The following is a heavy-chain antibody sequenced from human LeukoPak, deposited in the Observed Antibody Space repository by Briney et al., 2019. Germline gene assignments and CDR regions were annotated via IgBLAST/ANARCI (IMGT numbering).Heavy chain of an antibody. J-gene: IGHJ4*02. D-gene: IGHD6-13*01. CDR1: GGSFSGYY. CDR2: INHSGST. V-gene: IGHV4-34*01. CDR3: ASFTGAAALFDY. Sequence: PSETLSPTCAVYGGSFSGYYWSWIRQPPGKGLEWIGEINHSGSTNYNPSLKGRVTISVDTSKNQFSLKLSSVTAADTAVYYCASFTGAAALFDYWGQGTLVTVSS.